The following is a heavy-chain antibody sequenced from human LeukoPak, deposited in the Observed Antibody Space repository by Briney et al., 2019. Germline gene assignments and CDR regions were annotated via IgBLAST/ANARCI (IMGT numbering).Heavy chain of an antibody. D-gene: IGHD3-9*01. J-gene: IGHJ6*02. V-gene: IGHV7-4-1*02. CDR2: ISTNTGNP. CDR3: ASVLRYFPGGNYYYYYGMDV. CDR1: GYTFTSYA. Sequence: ASVKVSCKASGYTFTSYAMNWVRQAPGQGLEWMGWISTNTGNPTYAQGFTGRFVFSLDTSVSTAYLQISSLKAEDTAVYYCASVLRYFPGGNYYYYYGMDVWGQGTTVTVSS.